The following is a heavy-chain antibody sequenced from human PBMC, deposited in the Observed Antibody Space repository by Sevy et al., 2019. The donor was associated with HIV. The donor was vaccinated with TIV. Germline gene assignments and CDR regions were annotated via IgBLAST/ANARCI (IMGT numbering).Heavy chain of an antibody. CDR2: ISSSGSTI. CDR1: GFTFSDYY. Sequence: GESLRLSCAASGFTFSDYYMTWIRQALGKGLAWVSYISSSGSTIYYADSVKGRFTISRDNAKNSLYLQMNSLRAEDTAVYYCAREDMATTRGPFDYWGQGTLVTVSS. J-gene: IGHJ4*02. V-gene: IGHV3-11*01. D-gene: IGHD5-12*01. CDR3: AREDMATTRGPFDY.